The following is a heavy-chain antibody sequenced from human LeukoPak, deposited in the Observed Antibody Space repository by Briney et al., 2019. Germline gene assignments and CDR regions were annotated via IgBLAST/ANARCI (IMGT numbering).Heavy chain of an antibody. Sequence: SETLSLTCTVSGGSMSSGGYYWSWIRPHPGKGLEWIGYIYYRGSTYYNPSLKSRVTISVDTSKNQLSLKLIAVSSADTAVYASAREGYSRSWPTFYFYLDVWGNGTTVTVSS. V-gene: IGHV4-31*03. J-gene: IGHJ6*03. D-gene: IGHD6-13*01. CDR2: IYYRGST. CDR1: GGSMSSGGYY. CDR3: AREGYSRSWPTFYFYLDV.